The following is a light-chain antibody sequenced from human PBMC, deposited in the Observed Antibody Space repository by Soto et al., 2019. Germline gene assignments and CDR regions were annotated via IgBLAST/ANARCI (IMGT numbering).Light chain of an antibody. CDR3: SSYTSSIVV. CDR2: DVI. V-gene: IGLV2-14*01. Sequence: QSALTQPASVSGSPGQSITISCTGTSSDVGGYNYVSWYQQHPGKAPKLMIYDVINRPSGVSNRFSGSKSGNTASLTISGLQAEDEADYYCSSYTSSIVVFGGGTKLTVL. J-gene: IGLJ2*01. CDR1: SSDVGGYNY.